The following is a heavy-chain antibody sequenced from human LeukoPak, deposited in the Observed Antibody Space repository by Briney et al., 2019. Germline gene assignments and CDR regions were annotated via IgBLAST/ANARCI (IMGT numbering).Heavy chain of an antibody. J-gene: IGHJ4*02. D-gene: IGHD3-22*01. V-gene: IGHV3-21*01. CDR1: GFTFSSYA. CDR2: ISSSSSYI. CDR3: ARGSYYYDSSGYLDY. Sequence: GGSLRLSCAASGFTFSSYAMSWVRQAPGKGLEWVSSISSSSSYIYYADSVKGRFTISRDNAKNSLYLQMNSLRAEDTAVYYCARGSYYYDSSGYLDYWGQGTLVTVSS.